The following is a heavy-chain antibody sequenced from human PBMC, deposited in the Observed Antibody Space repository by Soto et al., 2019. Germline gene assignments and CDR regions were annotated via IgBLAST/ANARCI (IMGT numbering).Heavy chain of an antibody. CDR3: ASSVVVPSTMNYFDY. D-gene: IGHD2-15*01. CDR1: GCSFANCW. V-gene: IGHV5-51*01. J-gene: IGHJ4*02. CDR2: IFPADSYT. Sequence: GEGLKISCECAGCSFANCWMAWVRQMPGKGLEWMGIIFPADSYTKYSPSFQGQVTISADKSISTAYLQWSSLKASDTAMYYCASSVVVPSTMNYFDYWGQGSLVTVSS.